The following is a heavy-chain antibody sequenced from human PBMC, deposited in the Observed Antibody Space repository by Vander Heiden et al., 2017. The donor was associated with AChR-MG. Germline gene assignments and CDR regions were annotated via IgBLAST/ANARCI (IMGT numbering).Heavy chain of an antibody. V-gene: IGHV5-51*03. CDR3: ARLSGSYSWHDYGMDV. Sequence: EVQLVQPGAEAKQPGESLKNSCKGTGYRFTTSWIGWVRQMPGNGLEWMGIIYPADSDTRYSPSLQDQVTISADKSISTAYLQWTSLKASDTAMYYCARLSGSYSWHDYGMDVWGQGTTVTVSS. D-gene: IGHD1-26*01. CDR1: GYRFTTSW. J-gene: IGHJ6*02. CDR2: IYPADSDT.